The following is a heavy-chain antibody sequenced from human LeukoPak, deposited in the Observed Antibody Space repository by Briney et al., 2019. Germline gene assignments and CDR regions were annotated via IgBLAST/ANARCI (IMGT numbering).Heavy chain of an antibody. Sequence: SETLSLTCTVSGGSISSYYWSWIRQPPGKGLEWIGYIYYSGSTYYNPSLKSRVTISVDTSKNQFSLKLSSVTAADTAVYYCARDRLMITFGGVIVRPPYYYYGMDVWGQGTTVTVSS. CDR2: IYYSGST. J-gene: IGHJ6*02. V-gene: IGHV4-59*12. CDR1: GGSISSYY. CDR3: ARDRLMITFGGVIVRPPYYYYGMDV. D-gene: IGHD3-16*02.